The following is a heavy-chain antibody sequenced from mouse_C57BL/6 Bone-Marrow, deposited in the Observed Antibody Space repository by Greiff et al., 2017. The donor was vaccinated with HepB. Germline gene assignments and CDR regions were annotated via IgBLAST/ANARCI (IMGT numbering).Heavy chain of an antibody. Sequence: VQLKESGGGLVQPKGSLKLSCAASGFTFNTYAMHWVRQAPGKGLEWVARIRSKSSNYATYYADSVKDRFTISRDDSQSMLYLQMNNLKTEDTAMCYCVRDGRLRLWFAYWGQGTLVTVSA. CDR2: IRSKSSNYAT. CDR1: GFTFNTYA. CDR3: VRDGRLRLWFAY. D-gene: IGHD2-4*01. J-gene: IGHJ3*01. V-gene: IGHV10-3*01.